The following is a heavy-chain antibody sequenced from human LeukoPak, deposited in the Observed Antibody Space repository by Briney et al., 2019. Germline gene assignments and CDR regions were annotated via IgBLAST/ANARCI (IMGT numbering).Heavy chain of an antibody. Sequence: SETLSLTCTVSGYSISSGYYWGWIRQPPGQGLEWIGSIYHSGTTYCNPSLKSRVTISEDTSKIQFSLKLSSVTAADTAVYYCGGSGWSGGPFDNWGQGTLVTVSS. CDR2: IYHSGTT. J-gene: IGHJ4*02. CDR3: GGSGWSGGPFDN. V-gene: IGHV4-38-2*02. CDR1: GYSISSGYY. D-gene: IGHD6-19*01.